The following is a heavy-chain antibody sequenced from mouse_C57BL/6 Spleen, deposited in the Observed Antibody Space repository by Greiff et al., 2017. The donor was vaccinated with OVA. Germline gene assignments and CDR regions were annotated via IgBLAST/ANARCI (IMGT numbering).Heavy chain of an antibody. CDR2: ISSGSSTI. D-gene: IGHD1-1*01. CDR1: GFTFSDYG. V-gene: IGHV5-17*01. J-gene: IGHJ4*01. Sequence: EVKLMASGGGLVKPGGSLKLSCAASGFTFSDYGMHWVRQAPEKGLEWVAYISSGSSTIYYADTVKGRFTISRDNAKTTLFLQMLSLRSEDTAMYYCANYGSSYGAMDYWGQGTSVTVSS. CDR3: ANYGSSYGAMDY.